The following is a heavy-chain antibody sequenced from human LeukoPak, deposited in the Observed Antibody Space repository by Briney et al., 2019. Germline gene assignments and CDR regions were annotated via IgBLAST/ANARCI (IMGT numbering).Heavy chain of an antibody. Sequence: GASVKVSCKASGYTFTSYGISWVRQAPGQGIEWMGRISAYNGNTNYAQKLQGRVTMTTDTPTSTAYMELRSLRSDDTAVYYCARDLGGGYFDYWGQGTLVTVSS. D-gene: IGHD2-15*01. V-gene: IGHV1-18*01. CDR1: GYTFTSYG. CDR2: ISAYNGNT. J-gene: IGHJ4*02. CDR3: ARDLGGGYFDY.